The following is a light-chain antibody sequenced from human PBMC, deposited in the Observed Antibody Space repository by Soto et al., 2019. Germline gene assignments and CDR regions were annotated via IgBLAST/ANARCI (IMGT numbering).Light chain of an antibody. V-gene: IGKV3-15*01. CDR3: QQYNNWPSLT. Sequence: TLSVSPGERATLSCRASQSVSSNLAWYQQKPGQAPRLLIYGASTRATGIPARFSGSGSGTEFTLTISSLQSEDFAVYYCQQYNNWPSLTFGGGTKVDIK. J-gene: IGKJ4*01. CDR2: GAS. CDR1: QSVSSN.